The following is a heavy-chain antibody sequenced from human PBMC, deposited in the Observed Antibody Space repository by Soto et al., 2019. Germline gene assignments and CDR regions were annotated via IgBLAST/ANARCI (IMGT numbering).Heavy chain of an antibody. J-gene: IGHJ4*02. CDR1: GYTFSNAW. V-gene: IGHV3-15*07. D-gene: IGHD1-26*01. CDR2: IKSKIDGETT. Sequence: VQVVESGGGLVKPGGSLRLSCAVSGYTFSNAWMNWVRQAPGKGLEWVGRIKSKIDGETTDYAPPVKGRFAISRDDSKNTLCLEMNSLRAEDTAVYYCTTSEWDLARFDYWGQGTLVTVSA. CDR3: TTSEWDLARFDY.